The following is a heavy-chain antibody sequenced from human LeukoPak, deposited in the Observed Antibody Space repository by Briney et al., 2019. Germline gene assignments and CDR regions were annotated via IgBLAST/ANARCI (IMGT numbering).Heavy chain of an antibody. CDR3: AKDRTRLYGWFDP. D-gene: IGHD2-2*02. J-gene: IGHJ5*02. CDR2: ISGSGGST. CDR1: GFTFYNHA. V-gene: IGHV3-23*01. Sequence: GGSLRLSCAASGFTFYNHAMSWVRQAPGKGLEWVSAISGSGGSTYYADSVKGRFTISRDNSKNTLYLQMNSLRAEDTAVYYCAKDRTRLYGWFDPWGQGTLVTVSS.